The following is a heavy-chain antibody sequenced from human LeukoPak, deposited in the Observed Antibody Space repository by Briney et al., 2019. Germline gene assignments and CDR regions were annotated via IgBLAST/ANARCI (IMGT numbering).Heavy chain of an antibody. V-gene: IGHV4-59*11. D-gene: IGHD5-18*01. J-gene: IGHJ4*02. CDR1: GGSMTTHH. CDR3: TTIKRGNIFGYFDF. CDR2: VFDSWRT. Sequence: SETLSLTCTASGGSMTTHHWNWIRRTPGKGLEWIGYVFDSWRTKENPSLKSRVTLSADTSKNQLSLRLSSVTAADTAVYYCTTIKRGNIFGYFDFRGQGILVTVSS.